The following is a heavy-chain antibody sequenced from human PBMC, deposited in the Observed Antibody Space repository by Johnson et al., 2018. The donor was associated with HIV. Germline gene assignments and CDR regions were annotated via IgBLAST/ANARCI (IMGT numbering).Heavy chain of an antibody. CDR1: GFTFSMSA. D-gene: IGHD6-19*01. Sequence: QVQLVESGGGVVQPGGSLRLTCAASGFTFSMSAMHWVRQAPGKGLEWVTFIHYDGSNKYYADSVKGRFPISRDNSKNTLFLQMNSLRAEDTAVYYCAKDRGSGWPDGFEVWGQGAMVTVSS. CDR2: IHYDGSNK. CDR3: AKDRGSGWPDGFEV. J-gene: IGHJ3*01. V-gene: IGHV3-30*02.